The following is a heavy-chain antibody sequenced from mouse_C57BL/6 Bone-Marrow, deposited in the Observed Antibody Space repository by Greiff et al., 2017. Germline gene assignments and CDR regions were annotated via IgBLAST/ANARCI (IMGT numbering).Heavy chain of an antibody. CDR1: GYAFSSSW. Sequence: QVQLQQSGPELVKPGASVKISCKASGYAFSSSWMNWVKQRPGKGLEWIGRIYPGEGDTNYNGKLKGKATLTADKSSSTAYMQLSSLTSEDSAVYFCARSRWAWFAYWGQGTLVTVSA. V-gene: IGHV1-82*01. CDR2: IYPGEGDT. J-gene: IGHJ3*01. CDR3: ARSRWAWFAY. D-gene: IGHD4-1*01.